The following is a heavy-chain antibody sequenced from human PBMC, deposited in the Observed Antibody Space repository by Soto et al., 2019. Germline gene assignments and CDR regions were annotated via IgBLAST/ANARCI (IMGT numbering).Heavy chain of an antibody. CDR1: GFTFGDAW. V-gene: IGHV3-15*01. CDR3: TSLYYGH. Sequence: PGGSLRLSCAASGFTFGDAWMSWVRQAPGKGLEWVGRIKSKTDVGTTDYAAPVKGRFTISRDDSKNTLYLQMNSLKTEDTAVYYCTSLYYGHWGQGTLVTVSS. D-gene: IGHD3-16*02. CDR2: IKSKTDVGTT. J-gene: IGHJ4*02.